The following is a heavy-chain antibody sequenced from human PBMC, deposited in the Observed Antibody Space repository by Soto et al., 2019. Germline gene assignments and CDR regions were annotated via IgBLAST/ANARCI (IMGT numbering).Heavy chain of an antibody. V-gene: IGHV1-3*01. CDR3: ARREVVVAATDAFDI. J-gene: IGHJ3*02. Sequence: GASVKVSCKASGYAYTSYAMHWVRQAPGQRLEWMGWINAGNGNTKYSQKFQGRVTITRDTSASTAYMELSSLRSEDTAVYYCARREVVVAATDAFDIWGKGKMVTVSS. CDR1: GYAYTSYA. CDR2: INAGNGNT. D-gene: IGHD2-15*01.